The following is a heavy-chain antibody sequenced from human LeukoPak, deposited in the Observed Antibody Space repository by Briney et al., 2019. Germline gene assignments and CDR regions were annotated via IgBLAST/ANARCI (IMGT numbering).Heavy chain of an antibody. Sequence: GGSLRLSCATSGFIFSNYAVNWVRQAPGRGLEWVSVIYSGGSTYYADSVKGRFTISRDNSKNTLYLQMDSLRAEDTAVYYCARGWDYYDSSGYYFNYWGQGTLVTVSS. V-gene: IGHV3-66*01. D-gene: IGHD3-22*01. CDR1: GFIFSNYA. CDR3: ARGWDYYDSSGYYFNY. J-gene: IGHJ4*02. CDR2: IYSGGST.